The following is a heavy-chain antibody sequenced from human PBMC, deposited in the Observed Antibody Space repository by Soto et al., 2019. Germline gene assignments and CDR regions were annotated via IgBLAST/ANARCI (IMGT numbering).Heavy chain of an antibody. CDR2: IYYSGST. CDR3: ASTPPRYCSSTSCYVDAEYFQH. Sequence: SETLSLTCTVSGGSICSSSYYWGWIRQPPGKGLEWIGSIYYSGSTYYNPSLKSRVTISVDTSKNQFSLKLSSVTAADTAVYYCASTPPRYCSSTSCYVDAEYFQHWGQGTLVTVSS. V-gene: IGHV4-39*01. D-gene: IGHD2-2*01. J-gene: IGHJ1*01. CDR1: GGSICSSSYY.